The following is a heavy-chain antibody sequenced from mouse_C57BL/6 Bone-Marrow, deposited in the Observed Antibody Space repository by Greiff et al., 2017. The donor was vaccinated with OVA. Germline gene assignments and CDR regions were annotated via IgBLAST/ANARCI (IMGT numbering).Heavy chain of an antibody. CDR1: GADFSSCW. V-gene: IGHV4-1*01. CDR3: ARRDGYYDYDGGAMDD. Sequence: PAGGADFSSCWMSWVRRAPGQGLEWIGELNPDRRTINYAPSLPDKFLIYRDYAKNTLYLQMSKVRSEDTALDYCARRDGYYDYDGGAMDDWGQGTSVTVSS. J-gene: IGHJ4*01. CDR2: LNPDRRTI. D-gene: IGHD2-4*01.